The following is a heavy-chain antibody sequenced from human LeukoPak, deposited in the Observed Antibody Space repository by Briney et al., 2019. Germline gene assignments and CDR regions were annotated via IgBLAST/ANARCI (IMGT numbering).Heavy chain of an antibody. Sequence: GGSLRLSCAASGYTFSSHGLTWVRQAPGKGLEWVSTINGAGDNTYYAETVKGRFTISRDNSKNTLYLQMGSLRADDMAVYYCVRVSGSYGYWGQGTLVIVSS. V-gene: IGHV3-23*01. CDR1: GYTFSSHG. CDR2: INGAGDNT. J-gene: IGHJ4*02. D-gene: IGHD1-26*01. CDR3: VRVSGSYGY.